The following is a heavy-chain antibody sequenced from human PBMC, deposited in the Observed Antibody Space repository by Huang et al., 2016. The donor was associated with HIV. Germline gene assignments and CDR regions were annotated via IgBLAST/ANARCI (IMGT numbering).Heavy chain of an antibody. Sequence: QVQLVQSGAEVKKAGASVKVSCKASGYTFTRYYMHWVRHAPGQGLEWMARINPSGCSKRYAHEFQGRVTRTRDTATSTVYMELSSLRSEDTAVYYCARGPGGAAAGYYFDYWGQGTLVTVSS. CDR2: INPSGCSK. V-gene: IGHV1-46*03. CDR1: GYTFTRYY. D-gene: IGHD6-13*01. J-gene: IGHJ4*02. CDR3: ARGPGGAAAGYYFDY.